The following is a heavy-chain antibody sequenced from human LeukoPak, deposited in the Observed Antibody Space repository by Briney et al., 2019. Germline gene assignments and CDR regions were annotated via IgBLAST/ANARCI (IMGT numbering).Heavy chain of an antibody. D-gene: IGHD3-22*01. CDR1: GFTFSSYE. CDR2: ISSSGSTT. J-gene: IGHJ4*02. CDR3: ARDNYDSSGYYFD. V-gene: IGHV3-48*03. Sequence: GGFLRLSCAASGFTFSSYEMNWVRQAPGKGLEWVSYISSSGSTTHYADSVKGRFTISRDNAKKSLYLQMNSLRAEDTAVYYCARDNYDSSGYYFDWGQGTLVTVSS.